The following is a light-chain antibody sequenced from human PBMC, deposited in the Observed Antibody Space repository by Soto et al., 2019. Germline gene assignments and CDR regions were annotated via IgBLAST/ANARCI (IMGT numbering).Light chain of an antibody. Sequence: QSALTQPASVSGSPGQSITISCTGSSSDVGGYNLVSWYQQHPGQAPKLLIYEGSKRPSGVSNRFSGSKSGNTASLTISGLQAEDEADYYCCAYAGSSTLILGGGTKLTVL. CDR3: CAYAGSSTLI. CDR2: EGS. V-gene: IGLV2-23*01. CDR1: SSDVGGYNL. J-gene: IGLJ2*01.